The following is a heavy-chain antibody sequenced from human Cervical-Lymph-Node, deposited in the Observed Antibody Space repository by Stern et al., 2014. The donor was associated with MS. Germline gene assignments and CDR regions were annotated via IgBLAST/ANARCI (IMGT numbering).Heavy chain of an antibody. Sequence: QVQLVQSGAEVKKPGASVKVSCKTSGYIFTGYYIHWVRQAPGQGLAWMAWINPKTGGTKYSQKFQVRVTMSRDTSISTAYVELSSLTSDDTAVYYCARDQRGITIFGVVTDYYYLGMDVWGQGTTVTVSS. J-gene: IGHJ6*02. CDR3: ARDQRGITIFGVVTDYYYLGMDV. CDR2: INPKTGGT. V-gene: IGHV1-2*02. CDR1: GYIFTGYY. D-gene: IGHD3-3*01.